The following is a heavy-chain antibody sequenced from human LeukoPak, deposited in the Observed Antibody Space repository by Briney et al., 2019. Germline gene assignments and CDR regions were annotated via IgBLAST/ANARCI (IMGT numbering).Heavy chain of an antibody. V-gene: IGHV1-18*01. CDR2: ISAYNGNT. CDR1: GYTFTSYG. CDR3: ARDPSTYDILTRDYYYYYYMDV. D-gene: IGHD3-9*01. J-gene: IGHJ6*03. Sequence: VASVKVSCKASGYTFTSYGISWVRQAPGQGLEWMGWISAYNGNTNYAQKLQGRVTMTTDTSTSTAYMELRSLRSDDTAVYYCARDPSTYDILTRDYYYYYYMDVWGKGTTVTVSS.